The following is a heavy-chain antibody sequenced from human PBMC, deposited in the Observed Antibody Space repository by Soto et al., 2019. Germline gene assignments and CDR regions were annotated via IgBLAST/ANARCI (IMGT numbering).Heavy chain of an antibody. D-gene: IGHD3-10*01. CDR2: ITDDGSTT. CDR1: GFIFSMYW. V-gene: IGHV3-74*01. CDR3: KRGTRPTSIGTGAF. Sequence: EVKLVESGGGLFQPGGSLRLSCETSGFIFSMYWMHWVRQVPGKGPQWVARITDDGSTTYYAASVEGRFTISRDNAKNALNLQMTSLRADDAAVYYCKRGTRPTSIGTGAFWGQGTLVTVSS. J-gene: IGHJ4*02.